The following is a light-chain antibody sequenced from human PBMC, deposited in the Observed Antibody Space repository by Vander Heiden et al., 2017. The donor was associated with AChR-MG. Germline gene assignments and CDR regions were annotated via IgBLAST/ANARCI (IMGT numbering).Light chain of an antibody. CDR2: NDS. V-gene: IGLV3-25*03. Sequence: SYELTQPPSVSVSPGQTARITCSGDALPKQYAYWYQQKPGQAPVLVIYNDSERPSGIPERFSGSSSGTTATLTISGVQAEDEADYYCQSADSSGTQFVFGGGTKLTVL. J-gene: IGLJ2*01. CDR1: ALPKQY. CDR3: QSADSSGTQFV.